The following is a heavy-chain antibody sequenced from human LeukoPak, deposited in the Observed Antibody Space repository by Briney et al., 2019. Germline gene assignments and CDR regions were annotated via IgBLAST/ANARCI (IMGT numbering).Heavy chain of an antibody. D-gene: IGHD4-23*01. CDR1: GFTFSSNG. J-gene: IGHJ4*02. CDR3: AKAGGTRGGY. V-gene: IGHV3-30*02. Sequence: GGSLRLSCAASGFTFSSNGMHWVRQAPGKGLEWVAFIRFDGSSEHYADSVKGRFTISRDNFKNKLYLQMSSLRAEDTAVYYCAKAGGTRGGYWGQGTLVTVSS. CDR2: IRFDGSSE.